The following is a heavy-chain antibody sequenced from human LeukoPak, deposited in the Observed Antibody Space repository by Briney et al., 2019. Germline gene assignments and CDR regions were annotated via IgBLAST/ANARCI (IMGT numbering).Heavy chain of an antibody. CDR3: ARDRYYYDSSGYPLDY. CDR2: IYTSGST. V-gene: IGHV4-61*02. Sequence: KPSETLSLTCTVSGGSISSSSYYWGWIRQPAGKGLEWIGRIYTSGSTNYNPSLKSRVTMSVDTSKNQFSLKLSSVTAADTAVYYCARDRYYYDSSGYPLDYWGQGTLVTVSS. CDR1: GGSISSSSYY. D-gene: IGHD3-22*01. J-gene: IGHJ4*02.